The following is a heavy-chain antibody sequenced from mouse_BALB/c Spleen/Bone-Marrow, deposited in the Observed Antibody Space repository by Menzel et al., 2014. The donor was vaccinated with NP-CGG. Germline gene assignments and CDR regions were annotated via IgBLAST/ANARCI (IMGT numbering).Heavy chain of an antibody. J-gene: IGHJ2*01. V-gene: IGHV5-17*02. CDR2: ISSGSSPI. Sequence: EVMLVESGGGLVQPGGSRKLSCAASGFTFSSFGMHWVRQAPEKGLEWVAYISSGSSPIFYADTVKGRFTISGDNPKNTLFLQMTSLRSEDTAIYYCTRGGNWEDFDYWGQGTTLTVSS. CDR1: GFTFSSFG. D-gene: IGHD4-1*01. CDR3: TRGGNWEDFDY.